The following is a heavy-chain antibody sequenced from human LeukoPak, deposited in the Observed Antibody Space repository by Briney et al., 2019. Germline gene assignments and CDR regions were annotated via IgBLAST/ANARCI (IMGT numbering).Heavy chain of an antibody. Sequence: PGGSLRLSCAASGFMFSNYALTWVRQAPGKGLEWVSAISGSGGKTYYADSVKGRFTISRDNSQNTLYLYMNSLRADDTAVYYCGKEMTSMVTVEYWGQGTLVTVSS. CDR3: GKEMTSMVTVEY. D-gene: IGHD5-18*01. V-gene: IGHV3-23*01. CDR1: GFMFSNYA. CDR2: ISGSGGKT. J-gene: IGHJ4*02.